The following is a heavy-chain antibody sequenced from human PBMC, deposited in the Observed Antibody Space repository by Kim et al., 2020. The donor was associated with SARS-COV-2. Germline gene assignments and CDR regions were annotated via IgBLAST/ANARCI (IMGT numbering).Heavy chain of an antibody. Sequence: SETLSLTCTVSGDSVSNYYWRWIRQPAGKGLEWIGRIFISGNHNYNPSLKSRLTMSIDPSWTHFSLQLASLTAADTAIYYCSGGPSQGIPLYYCCDG. D-gene: IGHD2-21*01. CDR3: SGGPSQGIPLYYCCDG. CDR2: IFISGNH. CDR1: GDSVSNYY. J-gene: IGHJ6*01. V-gene: IGHV4-4*07.